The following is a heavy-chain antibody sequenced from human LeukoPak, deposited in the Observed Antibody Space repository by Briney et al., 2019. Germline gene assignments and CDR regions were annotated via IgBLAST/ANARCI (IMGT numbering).Heavy chain of an antibody. Sequence: GRSLRLSCAASGFTFNNYGMHWVRQAPGKGLEWVSAISGSGGSTYYADSVKGRFTISRDNSKNTLYLQMNSLRAEDTAVYYCAKDRSRYYYDSSGYYHTPRTPPADAFDTWGQGTMVTVSS. CDR3: AKDRSRYYYDSSGYYHTPRTPPADAFDT. CDR2: ISGSGGST. D-gene: IGHD3-22*01. J-gene: IGHJ3*02. CDR1: GFTFNNYG. V-gene: IGHV3-23*01.